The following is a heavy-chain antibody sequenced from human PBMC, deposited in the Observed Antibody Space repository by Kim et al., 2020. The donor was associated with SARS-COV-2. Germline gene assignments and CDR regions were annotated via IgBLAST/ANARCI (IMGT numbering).Heavy chain of an antibody. D-gene: IGHD3-9*01. J-gene: IGHJ4*02. CDR1: GFTFSNHI. CDR3: VKANDILTGSTFYLDY. V-gene: IGHV3-64D*06. CDR2: ISSNGGST. Sequence: GGSLRLSCSASGFTFSNHIMHWVRQAPGKGLEYVSSISSNGGSTYHAEAVKGRFTVSRDNSKNTLYLQMNSLRAEDTAIYYCVKANDILTGSTFYLDYWGQGTLVTVSS.